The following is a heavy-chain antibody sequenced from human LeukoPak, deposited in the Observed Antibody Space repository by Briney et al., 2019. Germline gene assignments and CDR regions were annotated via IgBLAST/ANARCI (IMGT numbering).Heavy chain of an antibody. J-gene: IGHJ4*02. D-gene: IGHD2-15*01. V-gene: IGHV1-2*02. Sequence: ASVKVSCKASGYTFTGYYMHWVRQAPGQGLEWMGWINPNSGGTNYAQKFQGRVTMTRDTSISTAYMELSRLRSDDTAVYYCAREGCSGGSCYCNYWGQGTLVTVSS. CDR2: INPNSGGT. CDR3: AREGCSGGSCYCNY. CDR1: GYTFTGYY.